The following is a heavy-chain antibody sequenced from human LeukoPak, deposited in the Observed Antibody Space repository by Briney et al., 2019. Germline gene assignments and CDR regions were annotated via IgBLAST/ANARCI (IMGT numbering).Heavy chain of an antibody. CDR3: ARGPTISETGYFDY. CDR1: GGSFSTYY. D-gene: IGHD1-1*01. Sequence: SGTLSLTCAVYGGSFSTYYWSWIRQSPGKGLEWIAEINHRGDTNYNPSVKSRVTISVDTSKNQFSLKVSSLTAADTAVYYCARGPTISETGYFDYWGQGTLVTVSS. V-gene: IGHV4-34*01. CDR2: INHRGDT. J-gene: IGHJ4*03.